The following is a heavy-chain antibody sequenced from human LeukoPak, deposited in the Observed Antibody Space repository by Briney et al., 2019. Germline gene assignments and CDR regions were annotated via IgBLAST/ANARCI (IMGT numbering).Heavy chain of an antibody. CDR3: ARVLGGNPLDY. V-gene: IGHV1-69*04. CDR2: IIPILGIA. J-gene: IGHJ4*02. D-gene: IGHD4-23*01. Sequence: SVKVSCKASGGTFSSYAISWVRQAPGQGLEWMGRIIPILGIANYAQKFQGRVTITADTSTSTAYMELSSLRSEDTAVYYCARVLGGNPLDYWRQGTLVTVSS. CDR1: GGTFSSYA.